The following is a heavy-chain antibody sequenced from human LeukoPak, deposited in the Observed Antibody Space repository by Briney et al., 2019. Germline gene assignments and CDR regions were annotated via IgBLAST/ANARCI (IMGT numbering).Heavy chain of an antibody. CDR3: AKAGLWIQLWSYFDY. CDR1: GFTFSSYG. CDR2: ISYDGSNK. V-gene: IGHV3-30*18. Sequence: GGSLRLSCAASGFTFSSYGMHWVRQAPGKGLEWVAVISYDGSNKYYAGSVKGRFTISRDNSKNTLYLQMNSLRAEDTAVYYCAKAGLWIQLWSYFDYWGQGTLVTVSS. D-gene: IGHD5-18*01. J-gene: IGHJ4*02.